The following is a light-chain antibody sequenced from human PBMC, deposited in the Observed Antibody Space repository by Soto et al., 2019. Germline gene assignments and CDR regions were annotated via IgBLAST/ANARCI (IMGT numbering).Light chain of an antibody. Sequence: EIVLTQSPATLSLSPGERATLSCRTSQTIRGLLNWYQQRPGQAPRLLIYDTSNRATDIPARFSGSGSGTDSISTTSGLALEDFEVNSCRHGHTGPIPSAQG. CDR1: QTIRGL. J-gene: IGKJ5*01. CDR3: RHGHTGPIP. V-gene: IGKV3-11*01. CDR2: DTS.